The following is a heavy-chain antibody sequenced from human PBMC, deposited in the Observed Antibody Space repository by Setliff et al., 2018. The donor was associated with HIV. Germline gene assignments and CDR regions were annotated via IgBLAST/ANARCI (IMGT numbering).Heavy chain of an antibody. CDR3: ATGRRYGLFNP. V-gene: IGHV4-59*01. J-gene: IGHJ5*02. Sequence: SETLSLTCSVSGGSISGDYWSWIRQPPGKGLEWIGYAHYTERTNYNPSLKSRVTISVDTSKNQFTLNLNSVTAADTAAYYCATGRRYGLFNPWGQGTLVTVSS. D-gene: IGHD1-20*01. CDR2: AHYTERT. CDR1: GGSISGDY.